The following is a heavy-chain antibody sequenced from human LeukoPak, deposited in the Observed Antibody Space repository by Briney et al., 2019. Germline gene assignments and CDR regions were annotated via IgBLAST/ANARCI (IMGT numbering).Heavy chain of an antibody. CDR2: SYNSGST. CDR3: ASVGSGSFDS. Sequence: SETLSLTCTVSGGYISTYYWSWIRPPPGKGLEWIGYSYNSGSTYCNPSLKTRVTISVDTSKNQFSLKLTSVTAADTAVYYCASVGSGSFDSWGQGTLVTVSS. D-gene: IGHD6-19*01. CDR1: GGYISTYY. V-gene: IGHV4-59*01. J-gene: IGHJ4*02.